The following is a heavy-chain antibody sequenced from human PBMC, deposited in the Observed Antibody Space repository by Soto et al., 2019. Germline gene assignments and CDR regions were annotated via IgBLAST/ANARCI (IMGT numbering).Heavy chain of an antibody. CDR2: ISSSSSYI. Sequence: LRLSCAASGFTFSSYSMNWVRQAPGKGLEWVSSISSSSSYIYYADSVKGRFTISRDNAKNSLYLQMNSLRAEDTAVYYCARDGLDYALNDAFDIWGQGTMVTVS. CDR3: ARDGLDYALNDAFDI. V-gene: IGHV3-21*01. J-gene: IGHJ3*02. D-gene: IGHD4-17*01. CDR1: GFTFSSYS.